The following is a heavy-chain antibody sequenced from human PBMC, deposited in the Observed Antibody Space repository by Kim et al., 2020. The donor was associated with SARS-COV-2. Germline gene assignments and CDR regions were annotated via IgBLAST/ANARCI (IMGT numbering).Heavy chain of an antibody. D-gene: IGHD6-19*01. V-gene: IGHV3-53*04. J-gene: IGHJ4*02. CDR2: IYSGGST. CDR1: GFTVSSNY. CDR3: ARVGSGWPNFDY. Sequence: GGSLRLSCAASGFTVSSNYMSWVRQAPGKGLEWVSVIYSGGSTYYADSVKGRFTISRNNSKNTLYLQMNSLRAEDTAVYYCARVGSGWPNFDYWGQRTLVTLSS.